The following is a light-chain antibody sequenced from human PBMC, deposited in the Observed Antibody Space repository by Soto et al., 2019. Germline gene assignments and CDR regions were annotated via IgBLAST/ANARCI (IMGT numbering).Light chain of an antibody. J-gene: IGLJ3*02. Sequence: QSVLTQPASVSGSPGQSISISCTGTSSDIGGSKSVSWYQQHQGKAPKLIIYEVSKRPSGISNRFSGSKSANTASLTISGLQADDEADYFCASNTPTWVFGGGTKLTV. CDR3: ASNTPTWV. CDR2: EVS. CDR1: SSDIGGSKS. V-gene: IGLV2-14*03.